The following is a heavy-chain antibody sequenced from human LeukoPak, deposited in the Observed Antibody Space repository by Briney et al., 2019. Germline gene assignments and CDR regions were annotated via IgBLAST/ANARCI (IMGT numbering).Heavy chain of an antibody. V-gene: IGHV4-59*08. CDR1: GGSISGYY. Sequence: SETLSLTCTVSGGSISGYYWSWIRQPPGKGLEWTGYIYYSGSTNYNPSLKSRVTISVDTSKNQFSLKLSSVTAADTAVYYCARWGYYDSTFDYWGQGTLVTVSS. CDR3: ARWGYYDSTFDY. D-gene: IGHD3-22*01. J-gene: IGHJ4*02. CDR2: IYYSGST.